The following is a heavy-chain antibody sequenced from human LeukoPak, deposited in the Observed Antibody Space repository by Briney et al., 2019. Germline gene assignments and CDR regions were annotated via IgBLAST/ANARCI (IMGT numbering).Heavy chain of an antibody. CDR2: INPNSGGT. CDR1: GYTFTGYY. Sequence: GASVKVSCKASGYTFTGYYMHWVRQAPGQGLEWMGRINPNSGGTNYAQKFQGRVTMTRDTSISTAYMELSRLRSDDTAVYYCARDREIRHYYDFWSGYPPAFDYWGQGTLVTVSS. V-gene: IGHV1-2*06. D-gene: IGHD3-3*01. J-gene: IGHJ4*02. CDR3: ARDREIRHYYDFWSGYPPAFDY.